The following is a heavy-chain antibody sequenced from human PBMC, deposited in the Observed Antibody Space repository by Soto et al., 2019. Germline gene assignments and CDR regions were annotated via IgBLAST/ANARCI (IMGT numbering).Heavy chain of an antibody. V-gene: IGHV1-18*01. CDR3: ARDLLGTEPESAFDF. Sequence: ASVKVSCKASGYTFTNYCISWVRQAPGQGPEWMGWISAYNGNTNYAQKLQGRVTMTTDTSTSTAYMELRCLRSDDTAMYYCARDLLGTEPESAFDFWGQGTMVT. D-gene: IGHD3-16*01. CDR2: ISAYNGNT. J-gene: IGHJ3*01. CDR1: GYTFTNYC.